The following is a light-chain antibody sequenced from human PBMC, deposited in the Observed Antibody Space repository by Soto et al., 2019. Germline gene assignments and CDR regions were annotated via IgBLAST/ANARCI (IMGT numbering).Light chain of an antibody. Sequence: EVVVTQSPDTLSLSRGDTATLSCRASQSFSSSVAWYQHKPGQSPRLVVYSGDKRAPGIPPRFSGSGSGTDFTLTISSLESDDFAIYYCQQRYSWLRAFGPGTKV. V-gene: IGKV3-11*01. CDR2: SGD. J-gene: IGKJ1*01. CDR1: QSFSSS. CDR3: QQRYSWLRA.